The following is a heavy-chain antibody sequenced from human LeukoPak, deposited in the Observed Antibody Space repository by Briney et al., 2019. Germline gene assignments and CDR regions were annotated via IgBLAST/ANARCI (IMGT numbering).Heavy chain of an antibody. Sequence: GASVKVSCKSSGYMFTSHGIHWLRQAPGQGLEWMGIINPSGGSTSYAQKFQGRVTMTRDTSTSTVYMELSSLRSDDTAVYYCARDRGSYSFDYWGQGTLVTVSS. CDR1: GYMFTSHG. J-gene: IGHJ4*02. D-gene: IGHD1-26*01. V-gene: IGHV1-46*01. CDR2: INPSGGST. CDR3: ARDRGSYSFDY.